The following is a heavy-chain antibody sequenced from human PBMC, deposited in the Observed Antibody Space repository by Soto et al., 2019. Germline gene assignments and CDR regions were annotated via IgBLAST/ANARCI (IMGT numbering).Heavy chain of an antibody. CDR1: GFTFSSYA. Sequence: PGGSLRLSCAASGFTFSSYAMSWVRQAPGKGLEWVSAISGSGGSTYYADSVKGRFTISRDNSKNTLYLQMNSLRAEDTAVYYCAKDLGDIVVVVAATLDYWGQGTLVTVSS. V-gene: IGHV3-23*01. D-gene: IGHD2-15*01. J-gene: IGHJ4*02. CDR2: ISGSGGST. CDR3: AKDLGDIVVVVAATLDY.